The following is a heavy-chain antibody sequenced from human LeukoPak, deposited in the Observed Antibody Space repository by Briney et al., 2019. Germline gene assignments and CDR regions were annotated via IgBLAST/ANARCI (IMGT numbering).Heavy chain of an antibody. J-gene: IGHJ5*02. CDR2: IHLSGIT. CDR1: GGSISSYQW. V-gene: IGHV4-4*02. CDR3: ARVISSAWRQNDL. D-gene: IGHD3-22*01. Sequence: SGTLSLTCAVSGGSISSYQWWSWVRQTPEKGLEWIGEIHLSGITHYNPSLKSRVTMSIDKSKNQFSLNLNSVTAADTAVYYCARVISSAWRQNDLWGQGTLVTVSS.